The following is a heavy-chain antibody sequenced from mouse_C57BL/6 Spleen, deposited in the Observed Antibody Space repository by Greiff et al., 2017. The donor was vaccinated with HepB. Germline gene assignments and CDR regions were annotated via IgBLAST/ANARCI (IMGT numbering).Heavy chain of an antibody. CDR1: GYTFTSYW. CDR2: IDPKSGGT. CDR3: ARWADYDAMDY. J-gene: IGHJ4*01. Sequence: QVQLQQPGAELVKPGASVKLSCKASGYTFTSYWMHWVKQRPGRGLEWIGRIDPKSGGTKYNEKFKSKATLTVDKPSSTAYMQLSSLTSEDSAVYYCARWADYDAMDYWGQGTSVTVSS. V-gene: IGHV1-72*01.